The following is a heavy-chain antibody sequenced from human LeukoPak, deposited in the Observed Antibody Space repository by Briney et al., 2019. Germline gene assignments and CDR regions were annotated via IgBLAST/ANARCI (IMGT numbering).Heavy chain of an antibody. D-gene: IGHD5-18*01. CDR2: IFGSGGSP. J-gene: IGHJ4*02. CDR1: GFTFGSHA. V-gene: IGHV3-23*01. Sequence: GGSLRLSCEASGFTFGSHAMYWVRQAPGKGLEWVAGIFGSGGSPHYADSVRGRFTISRDNPRNTVYLQINSLRDDDTAVYYCGKTTVGYSSGQKPAWPVDFWGQGTLVTVSS. CDR3: GKTTVGYSSGQKPAWPVDF.